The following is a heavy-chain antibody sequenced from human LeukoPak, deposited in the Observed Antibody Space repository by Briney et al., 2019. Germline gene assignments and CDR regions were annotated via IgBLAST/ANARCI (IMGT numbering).Heavy chain of an antibody. J-gene: IGHJ6*03. CDR2: ISGSAHRT. CDR1: GFTFITSA. V-gene: IGHV3-23*01. D-gene: IGHD4-17*01. Sequence: PGGSLRLSCAASGFTFITSALTWVRQAPGKGLEWVSSISGSAHRTHYTDSVKGRFTISRDDSKNTLFLQMDSLRVDDTAIYYCVTPQSSYGDICWFMDVWGKGTTVTVSS. CDR3: VTPQSSYGDICWFMDV.